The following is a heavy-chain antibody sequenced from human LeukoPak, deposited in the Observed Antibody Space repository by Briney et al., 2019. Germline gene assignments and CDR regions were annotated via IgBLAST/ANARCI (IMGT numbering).Heavy chain of an antibody. V-gene: IGHV3-21*04. CDR1: GLNFNSHT. Sequence: GGSLRLSCVASGLNFNSHTMKWVRQAPGKGLEWVSSISSDSNSIYHADSVKGRFTISRDNAKNSLFLQMNSLRAEDTAVYYCAREVVIVPDYFYYGLDVWGQGTTVSVSS. CDR3: AREVVIVPDYFYYGLDV. D-gene: IGHD2/OR15-2a*01. CDR2: ISSDSNSI. J-gene: IGHJ6*02.